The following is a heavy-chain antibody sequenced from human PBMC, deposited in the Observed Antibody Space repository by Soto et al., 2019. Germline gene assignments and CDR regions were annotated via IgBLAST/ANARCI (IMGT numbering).Heavy chain of an antibody. CDR3: ARESGNGGDEGSMDV. CDR2: IYYSGST. D-gene: IGHD5-12*01. V-gene: IGHV4-31*03. Sequence: QVQLQESGPGLVKPSQTLSLTCTVSGGSISSGGYYWSWIRQHPGKRLEWIGYIYYSGSTYYHPSRKSRVNTSVDTSKNQTPRKLGSGTAADTAGEYSARESGNGGDEGSMDVWGQGPTVTVCS. CDR1: GGSISSGGYY. J-gene: IGHJ6*02.